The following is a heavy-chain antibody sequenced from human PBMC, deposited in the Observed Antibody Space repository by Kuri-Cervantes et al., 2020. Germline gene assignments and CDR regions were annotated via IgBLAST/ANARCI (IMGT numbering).Heavy chain of an antibody. CDR3: VRGGGRGGFDP. CDR2: IDPNTGGT. J-gene: IGHJ5*02. Sequence: ASVKVSCKASGYTFTGAYMHWVRRAPGQGLEYMGWIDPNTGGTNFAQKFQGRVTMTRDTSISTVYMDLSGLRSDDTAAYYCVRGGGRGGFDPWGQGTLVTVSS. D-gene: IGHD1-26*01. V-gene: IGHV1-2*02. CDR1: GYTFTGAY.